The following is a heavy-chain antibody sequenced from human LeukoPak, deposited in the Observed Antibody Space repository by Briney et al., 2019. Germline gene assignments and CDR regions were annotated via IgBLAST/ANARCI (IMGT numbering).Heavy chain of an antibody. CDR2: ISSSSSYI. CDR3: ARDDGSGSYHDAFDI. D-gene: IGHD3-10*01. V-gene: IGHV3-21*01. J-gene: IGHJ3*02. CDR1: GFTFSSYS. Sequence: WGSLRLSCAASGFTFSSYSMNWVRQAPGKGLEWVSSISSSSSYIYYADSVKGRFTISRDNAKNSLYLQMNSLRAEDTAVYYCARDDGSGSYHDAFDIWGQGTMVTVSS.